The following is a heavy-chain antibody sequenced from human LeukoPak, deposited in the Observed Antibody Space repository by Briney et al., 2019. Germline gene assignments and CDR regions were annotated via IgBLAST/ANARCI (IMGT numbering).Heavy chain of an antibody. J-gene: IGHJ4*02. Sequence: PGGSLRLSCAASGFTFSSYWMSWLRQAPGKGLEWVANIKQDGSEKCYVDSVKGRFTISRDNAKNSLYLQMNSLRAEDTAVYYCVRDPRGGRVDIAVACTWWYWGQGTLVTVSS. CDR2: IKQDGSEK. D-gene: IGHD6-19*01. CDR3: VRDPRGGRVDIAVACTWWY. CDR1: GFTFSSYW. V-gene: IGHV3-7*01.